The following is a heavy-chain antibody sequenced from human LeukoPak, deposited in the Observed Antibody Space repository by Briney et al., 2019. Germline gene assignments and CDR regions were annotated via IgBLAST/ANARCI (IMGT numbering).Heavy chain of an antibody. CDR2: IYSGGST. D-gene: IGHD1-26*01. J-gene: IGHJ4*02. CDR1: GFTVSSNY. CDR3: ARDGPVGAIDY. Sequence: GGSLRLSCAASGFTVSSNYMSWVRQAPGKGLGWVSVIYSGGSTYYADSVKGRFTISRDNSKNTLYLQMNSLRAEDTAVYYCARDGPVGAIDYWGQGTLVTVSS. V-gene: IGHV3-53*01.